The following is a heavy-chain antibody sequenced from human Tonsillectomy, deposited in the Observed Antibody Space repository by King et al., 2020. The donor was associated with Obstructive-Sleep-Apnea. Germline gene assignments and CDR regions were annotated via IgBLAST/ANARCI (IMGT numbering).Heavy chain of an antibody. CDR2: ISWDSGSI. Sequence: VQLVESGGGLVQPGRSLRLSCEASGFTFDDYAMHWVRQAPGKGLEWVSAISWDSGSIGYAVSVKGRFTISRDNAKNSLYLQMNGLRAEDTALYYCAKGKRGSTSWYFDYWGQGTLVTVSS. D-gene: IGHD2-2*01. V-gene: IGHV3-9*01. CDR1: GFTFDDYA. CDR3: AKGKRGSTSWYFDY. J-gene: IGHJ4*02.